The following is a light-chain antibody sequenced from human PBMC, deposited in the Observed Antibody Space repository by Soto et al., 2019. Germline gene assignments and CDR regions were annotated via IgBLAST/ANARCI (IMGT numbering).Light chain of an antibody. CDR1: QSVSNN. V-gene: IGKV3-15*01. Sequence: EIVMTQSPATLSVSPGERATLSCRASQSVSNNLAWYQKKPGQAPRLLIYGASTRATGITVRFSGSGSVTEFTLTISSLQSEDFAVYYCQQYNNWWTFGQGTKVEIK. J-gene: IGKJ1*01. CDR3: QQYNNWWT. CDR2: GAS.